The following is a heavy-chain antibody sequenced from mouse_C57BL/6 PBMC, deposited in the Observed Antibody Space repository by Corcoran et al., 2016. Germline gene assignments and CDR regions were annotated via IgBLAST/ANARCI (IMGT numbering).Heavy chain of an antibody. D-gene: IGHD2-1*01. CDR1: GYAFSSYW. Sequence: QVQLQQSGAELVKPGASVKISCKASGYAFSSYWMNWVKQRPGKGLEWIGQIYPGDGDTNYNGKFKGKATLTADKSSSTAYMQLSSLTSEDSAVYFGARGYYGNYLYFDVWGTGTTVTVSS. CDR3: ARGYYGNYLYFDV. V-gene: IGHV1-80*01. J-gene: IGHJ1*03. CDR2: IYPGDGDT.